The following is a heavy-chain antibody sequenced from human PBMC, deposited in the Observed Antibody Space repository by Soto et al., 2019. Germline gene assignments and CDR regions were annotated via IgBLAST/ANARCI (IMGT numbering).Heavy chain of an antibody. Sequence: DVQLLESGGGLVQPEGSLRLSCAASGFTFSSYAMGWVRQGPGKGLEWVAVVSIGGSTHYADSVRGRFTISRDNSKNTLSLQMNSLTAEDTAVYFCAKRRGAGAHVDYWGQGALVTVSS. CDR1: GFTFSSYA. CDR2: VSIGGST. D-gene: IGHD2-15*01. CDR3: AKRRGAGAHVDY. V-gene: IGHV3-23*01. J-gene: IGHJ4*02.